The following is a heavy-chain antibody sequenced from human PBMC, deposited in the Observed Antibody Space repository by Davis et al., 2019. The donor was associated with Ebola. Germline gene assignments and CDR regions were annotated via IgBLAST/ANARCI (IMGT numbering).Heavy chain of an antibody. D-gene: IGHD6-13*01. V-gene: IGHV3-23*01. Sequence: GESLKISCAASGFTFSSYSMNWVRQAPGKGLEWVSAISGSGGSTYYADSVKGRFTISRDNSKNTLYLQINSLRAEDTAVYYCVKSGYKQLLDYWGQGTLVTVSS. CDR1: GFTFSSYS. CDR2: ISGSGGST. CDR3: VKSGYKQLLDY. J-gene: IGHJ4*02.